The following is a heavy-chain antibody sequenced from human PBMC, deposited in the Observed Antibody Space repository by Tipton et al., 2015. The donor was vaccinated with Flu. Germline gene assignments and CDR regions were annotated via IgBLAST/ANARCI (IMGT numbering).Heavy chain of an antibody. CDR2: IYYTGYP. Sequence: TLSLTCTVSGGSISSHYWGWIRQAPGRGLEWVGSIYYTGYPYYNSSLKSRLAMSIDTSKKQFSLRLSSVTAADTAVYYCAKVLFGWVESWAQGTLVTVSS. CDR1: GGSISSHY. D-gene: IGHD3-16*01. J-gene: IGHJ5*01. CDR3: AKVLFGWVES. V-gene: IGHV4-39*07.